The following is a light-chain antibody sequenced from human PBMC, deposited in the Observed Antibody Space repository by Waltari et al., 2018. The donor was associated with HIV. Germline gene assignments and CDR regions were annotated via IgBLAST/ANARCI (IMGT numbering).Light chain of an antibody. J-gene: IGKJ2*01. V-gene: IGKV3-11*01. CDR2: DAS. Sequence: EIVLTQSPATLSLSPGERATLSCRASQSVSSYLAWYQQQPGQAPRLLIYDASNRATGIPARFSGSGSGTDFTLTISSLEPEDFAIYYCQQRINWPPTFGQGTKLEI. CDR1: QSVSSY. CDR3: QQRINWPPT.